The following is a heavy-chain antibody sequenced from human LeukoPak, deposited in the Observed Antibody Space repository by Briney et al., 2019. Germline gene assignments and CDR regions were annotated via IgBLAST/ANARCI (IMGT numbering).Heavy chain of an antibody. CDR1: GFIFSSYG. Sequence: GGSLRLSCAASGFIFSSYGMHWVRQAPGKGLEWVAFIRYDGSNKYYADSVKGRFTISRDNSKNTLYLQMNSLRAEDAAVYYCAKDRSGSYSQGLDYWGQGTLVTVSS. D-gene: IGHD1-26*01. CDR3: AKDRSGSYSQGLDY. J-gene: IGHJ4*02. CDR2: IRYDGSNK. V-gene: IGHV3-30*02.